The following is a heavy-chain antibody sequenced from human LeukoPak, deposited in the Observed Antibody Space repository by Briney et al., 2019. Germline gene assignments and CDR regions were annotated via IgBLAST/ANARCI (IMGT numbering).Heavy chain of an antibody. D-gene: IGHD3-16*01. CDR1: GYTFTSYD. J-gene: IGHJ4*02. CDR2: MNPNSGNT. V-gene: IGHV1-8*01. CDR3: ARGTAITRGGDFDY. Sequence: ASVKVSCKASGYTFTSYDINWVRQATGQGLEWMGWMNPNSGNTGYAQKFQGRVTMTRNTSISTAYMELSSLRSADTAVYYCARGTAITRGGDFDYWGQGTLVTVSS.